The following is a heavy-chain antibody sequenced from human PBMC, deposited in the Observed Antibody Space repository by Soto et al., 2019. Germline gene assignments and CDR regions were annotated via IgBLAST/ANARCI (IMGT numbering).Heavy chain of an antibody. J-gene: IGHJ4*02. CDR1: WYTFTSYG. CDR2: ISAYNGNT. D-gene: IGHD4-17*01. Sequence: ASVLVFCRTSWYTFTSYGISWVRQYTGQGLEGMGWISAYNGNTNYSQKLLGRVTMTTDTSTSTAYMELRSLRSDDTAVYYCARDLLDYPFDNWGQGTRVTVSS. V-gene: IGHV1-18*04. CDR3: ARDLLDYPFDN.